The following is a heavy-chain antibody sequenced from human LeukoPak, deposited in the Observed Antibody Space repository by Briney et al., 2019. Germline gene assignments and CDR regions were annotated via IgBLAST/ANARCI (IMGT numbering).Heavy chain of an antibody. D-gene: IGHD1-1*01. CDR1: GGSISSYY. V-gene: IGHV4-59*01. CDR2: IYYSGST. J-gene: IGHJ4*02. Sequence: TTSETLSLTCTVSGGSISSYYWSWIRQPPGKGLEWIGYIYYSGSTNYNPSLKSRGTISVDTSKNQFSLKLSSVTAADTAVYYCARTLLDVLDFDYWGQGTLVTVPS. CDR3: ARTLLDVLDFDY.